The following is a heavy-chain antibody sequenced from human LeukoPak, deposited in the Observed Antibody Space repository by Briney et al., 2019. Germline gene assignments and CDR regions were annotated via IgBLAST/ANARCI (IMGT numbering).Heavy chain of an antibody. CDR2: ISAYSGNT. J-gene: IGHJ4*02. V-gene: IGHV1-18*01. Sequence: ASVKVSCKASGGTFSSYAISWVRQAPGQGLEWMGWISAYSGNTNYAQKLQGRVTMTTDSSTSTAYMELRSLRSDDTAVYYCARTEDYYDTGGLRHCYFDYWGQGTLVTVSS. CDR1: GGTFSSYA. D-gene: IGHD3-22*01. CDR3: ARTEDYYDTGGLRHCYFDY.